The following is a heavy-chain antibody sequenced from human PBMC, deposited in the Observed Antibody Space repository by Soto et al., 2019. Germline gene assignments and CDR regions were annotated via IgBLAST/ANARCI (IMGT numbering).Heavy chain of an antibody. D-gene: IGHD6-19*01. CDR2: ISTYNGNT. V-gene: IGHV1-18*01. Sequence: GASVKVSCKASGYTFSNSGISWVRQAPGQGLEWMGWISTYNGNTHYPQKSQGRVTMATDTSTSTVYMELRSLRSDDAAVYYCARGSQPIDYWGQGTLVTVSS. CDR3: ARGSQPIDY. J-gene: IGHJ4*02. CDR1: GYTFSNSG.